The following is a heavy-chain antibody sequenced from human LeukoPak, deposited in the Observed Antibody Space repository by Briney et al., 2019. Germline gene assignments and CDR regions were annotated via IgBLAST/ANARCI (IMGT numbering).Heavy chain of an antibody. CDR3: ARVQYDYVWGSYRFYYFDY. Sequence: PSQTLSLTCTVSGVSISSGDYYWRWLRQPPGKGLEWIGYIYYSGSTYYNLSLKSQVTISVDTSNNQFSLKLSSVTAADTAVYYCARVQYDYVWGSYRFYYFDYWGQGTLVTVSS. J-gene: IGHJ4*02. CDR1: GVSISSGDYY. CDR2: IYYSGST. V-gene: IGHV4-30-4*01. D-gene: IGHD3-16*02.